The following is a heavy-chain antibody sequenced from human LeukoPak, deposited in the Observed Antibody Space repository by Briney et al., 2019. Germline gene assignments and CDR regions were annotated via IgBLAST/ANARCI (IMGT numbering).Heavy chain of an antibody. J-gene: IGHJ3*02. CDR1: GYTFTGYY. V-gene: IGHV1-2*02. CDR3: ARAYPGIAVADPDERLFDI. D-gene: IGHD6-19*01. CDR2: INPNSGGT. Sequence: ASVKVSCKASGYTFTGYYMHWVRQAPGQGLEWMGWINPNSGGTNCAQKFQGRVTMTRDTSISTAYMELSRLRSDDTAVYYCARAYPGIAVADPDERLFDIWGQGTMVTVSS.